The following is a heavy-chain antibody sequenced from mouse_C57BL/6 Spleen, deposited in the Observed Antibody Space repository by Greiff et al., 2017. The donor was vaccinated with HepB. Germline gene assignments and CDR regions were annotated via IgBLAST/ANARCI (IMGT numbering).Heavy chain of an antibody. Sequence: QVQLQQPGAELVRPGSSVKLSCKASGYTFTSYWMHWVKQRPIQGLEWIGNIDPSDSETHYNQKFKDKATLTVDKSSSTAYMQLSSLTSEDSAVYYCASITTVTGFAYWGQGTLVTVSA. CDR2: IDPSDSET. J-gene: IGHJ3*01. V-gene: IGHV1-52*01. D-gene: IGHD1-1*01. CDR1: GYTFTSYW. CDR3: ASITTVTGFAY.